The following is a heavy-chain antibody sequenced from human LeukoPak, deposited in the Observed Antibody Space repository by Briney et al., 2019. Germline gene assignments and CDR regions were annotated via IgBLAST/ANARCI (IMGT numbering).Heavy chain of an antibody. Sequence: GGSLRLSCAASGFTFSSYWMHWVRQAPGKGLVWVPRINTAGSNTAYADSVKGRFTISRDNARNTLHLQMNSLRAEDTAVYYCAALPFCGGDCYPYYFDYWGQGTLVTVSS. J-gene: IGHJ4*02. CDR2: INTAGSNT. CDR1: GFTFSSYW. D-gene: IGHD2-21*01. V-gene: IGHV3-74*01. CDR3: AALPFCGGDCYPYYFDY.